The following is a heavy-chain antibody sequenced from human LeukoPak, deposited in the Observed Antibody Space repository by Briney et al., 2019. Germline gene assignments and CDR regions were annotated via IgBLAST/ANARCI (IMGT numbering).Heavy chain of an antibody. V-gene: IGHV4-59*08. CDR3: ARQGTYTSATADF. Sequence: ASETLSLTCTVSGGPISSYHWSWIRQPPGRGLEWIGSIYYSGSTNYNPSLKSRLTIAVDTSKNQFSLKLSSVTAADTAVYYYARQGTYTSATADFWGQGTLVTVSS. D-gene: IGHD6-19*01. CDR1: GGPISSYH. CDR2: IYYSGST. J-gene: IGHJ4*02.